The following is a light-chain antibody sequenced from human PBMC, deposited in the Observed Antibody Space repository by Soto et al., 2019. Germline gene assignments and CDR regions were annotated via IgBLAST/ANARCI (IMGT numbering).Light chain of an antibody. V-gene: IGLV2-11*01. CDR1: SSDVGGYNY. CDR2: DVS. J-gene: IGLJ2*01. CDR3: CSYAGSYTLI. Sequence: QSALTQPRSVSGSPGQSVTISCTGTSSDVGGYNYVSWYQQHPGKAPKLMIYDVSKRPSGVPDRFSGSKPGNTASLTISGLQAEDEADYYCCSYAGSYTLIFGGGTKLTVL.